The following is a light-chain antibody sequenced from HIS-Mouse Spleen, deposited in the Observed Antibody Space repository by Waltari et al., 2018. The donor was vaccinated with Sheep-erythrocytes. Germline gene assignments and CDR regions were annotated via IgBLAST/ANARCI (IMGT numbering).Light chain of an antibody. CDR1: SSDVGGYNY. CDR2: DVS. V-gene: IGLV2-11*01. Sequence: QSALTQPRSVSGSPGQSVTISCTGTSSDVGGYNYVSWYQQHPGKAPNPMIYDVSNRPSGVPDRFSGSKSGNTASLTISGLQAEDEADYYCCSYAGSYNHVFATGTKVTVL. CDR3: CSYAGSYNHV. J-gene: IGLJ1*01.